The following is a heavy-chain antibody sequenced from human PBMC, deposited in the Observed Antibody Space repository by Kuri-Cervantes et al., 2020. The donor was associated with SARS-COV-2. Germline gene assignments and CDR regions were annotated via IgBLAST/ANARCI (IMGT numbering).Heavy chain of an antibody. CDR3: ATGGTYSGYAGCGMDV. J-gene: IGHJ6*02. CDR1: GGIFKNLV. Sequence: ASVKVSCKASGGIFKNLVIAWVRQAPGKGLEWMGGFVPEDGETIYAQKFQGRVTMTEDTSTDTAYMELSSLRSEDTAVYYCATGGTYSGYAGCGMDVWGQGTTVTVSS. CDR2: FVPEDGET. V-gene: IGHV1-24*01. D-gene: IGHD5-12*01.